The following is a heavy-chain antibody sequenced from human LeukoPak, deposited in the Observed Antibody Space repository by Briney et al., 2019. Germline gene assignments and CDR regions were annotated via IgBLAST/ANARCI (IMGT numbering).Heavy chain of an antibody. V-gene: IGHV3-33*01. J-gene: IGHJ6*03. CDR1: GFTFSTYG. Sequence: GGSLRLSCAASGFTFSTYGMHWVRQAPRKRPEWVAVIWYDGSNNYYADSVKGRFTISRDNSKNTLYLQMNSLRAEDTAVYCCARCSGGTCFPRGYMDVWGKGTTVTVSS. CDR3: ARCSGGTCFPRGYMDV. CDR2: IWYDGSNN. D-gene: IGHD2-15*01.